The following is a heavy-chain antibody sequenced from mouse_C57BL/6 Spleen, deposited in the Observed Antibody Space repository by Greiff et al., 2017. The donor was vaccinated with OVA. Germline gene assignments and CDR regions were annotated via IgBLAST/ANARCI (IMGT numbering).Heavy chain of an antibody. CDR3: ARIYYDYVYYAMDY. CDR2: ISSGSSTI. D-gene: IGHD2-4*01. V-gene: IGHV5-17*01. J-gene: IGHJ4*01. Sequence: EVQGVESGGGLVKPGGSLKLSCAASGFTFSDYGMHWVRQAPEKGLEWVAYISSGSSTIYYADTVKGRFTISRDNAKNTLFLQMTSLRSEDTAMYYCARIYYDYVYYAMDYWGQGTSVTVSS. CDR1: GFTFSDYG.